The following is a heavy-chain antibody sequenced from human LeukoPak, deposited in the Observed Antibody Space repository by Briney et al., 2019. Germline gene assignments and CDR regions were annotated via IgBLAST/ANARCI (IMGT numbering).Heavy chain of an antibody. V-gene: IGHV4-61*01. D-gene: IGHD2-2*01. CDR2: IYYSGST. J-gene: IGHJ3*02. CDR1: GGSVSSGSYY. CDR3: ARVLIQYHGSDAFDI. Sequence: SETLSLTCTVSGGSVSSGSYYWSWIRQPPGKGLEWIGYIYYSGSTNYNPSLKSRVTISVDTSKNQFSLKLSSVTAADTAVYYCARVLIQYHGSDAFDIWGQGTMVTVSS.